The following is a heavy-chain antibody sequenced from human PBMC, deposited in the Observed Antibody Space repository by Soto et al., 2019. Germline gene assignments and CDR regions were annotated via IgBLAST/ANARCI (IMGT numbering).Heavy chain of an antibody. Sequence: PVGSLRLSCAASGFTFSSYSMNGVRQAPVKVLEWISYISSHSSTLYYADSLKGRFTISRDNAGNSLYLQMNSLREEDTAVYYCVRDGSGNLYLNWFDPWGQGTLV. CDR2: ISSHSSTL. CDR3: VRDGSGNLYLNWFDP. V-gene: IGHV3-48*02. J-gene: IGHJ5*02. D-gene: IGHD6-19*01. CDR1: GFTFSSYS.